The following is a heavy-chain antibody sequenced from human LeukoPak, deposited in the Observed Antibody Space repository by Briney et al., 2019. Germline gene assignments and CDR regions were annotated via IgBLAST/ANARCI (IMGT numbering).Heavy chain of an antibody. V-gene: IGHV4-38-2*02. J-gene: IGHJ6*03. Sequence: SETLSLTCTVSAYSISSGYYWGWIRQPPGKGLEWIGSIYHSGSTYYNSSLQSRVTISVDTSKNQFSLKLSSVTAADTALYYCARSPLGYCSSTSCYPKYYYFYYMDVWGKGTTVTVSS. CDR2: IYHSGST. D-gene: IGHD2-2*01. CDR1: AYSISSGYY. CDR3: ARSPLGYCSSTSCYPKYYYFYYMDV.